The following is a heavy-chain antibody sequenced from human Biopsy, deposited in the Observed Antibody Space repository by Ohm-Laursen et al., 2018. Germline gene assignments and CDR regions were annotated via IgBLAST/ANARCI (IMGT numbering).Heavy chain of an antibody. CDR2: IFRNSGNI. V-gene: IGHV3-9*01. CDR3: ATIAGWGSSPDLRTY. CDR1: GFTFADYA. D-gene: IGHD3-3*01. J-gene: IGHJ4*02. Sequence: SLRLSCAASGFTFADYAMHWVRQAPGKGLEWVSGIFRNSGNIDYAASVKGRFTISRDNAKNSLYLQMNSLRPEDTAFYYCATIAGWGSSPDLRTYWGQGTLVTVSS.